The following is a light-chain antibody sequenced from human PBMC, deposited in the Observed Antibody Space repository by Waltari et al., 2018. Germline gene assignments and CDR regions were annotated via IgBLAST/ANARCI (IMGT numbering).Light chain of an antibody. J-gene: IGKJ1*01. CDR3: QHYVSLPVT. V-gene: IGKV3-20*01. CDR1: QRVGRS. CDR2: DAS. Sequence: EIVLTQSPGTLSLSPGERATLSCRASQRVGRSLAWYQQKPGQAPRLLIYDASSRAAGTPGRFSGSGSGTDFSIAISSLEPEDFAVYFCQHYVSLPVTFGQGTKVEI.